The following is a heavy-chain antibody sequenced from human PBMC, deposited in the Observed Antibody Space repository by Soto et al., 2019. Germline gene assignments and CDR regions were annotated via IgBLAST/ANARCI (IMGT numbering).Heavy chain of an antibody. V-gene: IGHV3-23*01. Sequence: GGSLRLSCAASGFTFGSYAMSWVRQAPGKGLEWVSSTSASGGTTYYADSVKGRFTISRDNSKNILYLEMNSLRAEDTAVYYCAKAKYSSSWWAVDYWGQGTLVTVSS. J-gene: IGHJ4*02. D-gene: IGHD6-13*01. CDR3: AKAKYSSSWWAVDY. CDR1: GFTFGSYA. CDR2: TSASGGTT.